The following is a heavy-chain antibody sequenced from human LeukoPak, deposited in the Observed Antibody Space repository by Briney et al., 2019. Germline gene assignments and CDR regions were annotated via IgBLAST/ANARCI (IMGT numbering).Heavy chain of an antibody. V-gene: IGHV4-34*03. CDR3: SRPYYYDSRIDP. CDR2: VNHGGST. CDR1: GGSLSPYY. D-gene: IGHD3-22*01. Sequence: PSETLSLTCTVHGGSLSPYYWNWIRQPPGKGPEWIGEVNHGGSTNYNPYLKSRVTISVDPSKNQLSFTLSSVASAATASYCCSRPYYYDSRIDPWGQGILVTVSS. J-gene: IGHJ5*02.